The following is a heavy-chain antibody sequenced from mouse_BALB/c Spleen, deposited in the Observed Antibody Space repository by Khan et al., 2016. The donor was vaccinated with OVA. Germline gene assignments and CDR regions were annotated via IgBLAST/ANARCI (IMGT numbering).Heavy chain of an antibody. V-gene: IGHV2-6-1*01. D-gene: IGHD2-10*01. CDR2: IWSDGST. CDR3: ARQPYYHYNIMDY. Sequence: QVQLKESGPGLVAPSQSLSITCIISGFSLTNYGVHWVRQPPGKGLEWLVVIWSDGSTTYNSALKSRLTISKDNSKSQVFIKMNSLQTDDTAMYFCARQPYYHYNIMDYWGQGTSVTVSS. J-gene: IGHJ4*01. CDR1: GFSLTNYG.